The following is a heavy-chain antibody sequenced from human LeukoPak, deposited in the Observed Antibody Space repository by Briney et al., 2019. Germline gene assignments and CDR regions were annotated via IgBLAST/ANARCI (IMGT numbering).Heavy chain of an antibody. V-gene: IGHV1-18*01. CDR1: GYTFTSYG. CDR3: ARDGQPNYYGSGSNDAFDI. D-gene: IGHD3-10*01. J-gene: IGHJ3*02. Sequence: GASVKVSCKASGYTFTSYGISWVRQAPGQGLEWMGWISAYNGNTNYAQKLQGRVTMTTDTSTSTAYMELRSLRSDDTAVYYCARDGQPNYYGSGSNDAFDIWGQGTMVTVSS. CDR2: ISAYNGNT.